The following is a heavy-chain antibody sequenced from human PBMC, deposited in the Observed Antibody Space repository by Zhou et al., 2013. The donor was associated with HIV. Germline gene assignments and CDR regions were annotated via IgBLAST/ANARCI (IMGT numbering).Heavy chain of an antibody. CDR1: GGTFSSYA. CDR2: IIPIFGTA. V-gene: IGHV1-69*05. CDR3: ASGASTLRLGELSLFDGIFWFDP. J-gene: IGHJ5*02. D-gene: IGHD3-16*02. Sequence: QVQLVQSGAEVKKPGSSVKVSCKASGGTFSSYAISWVRQAPGQGLEWMGGIIPIFGTANYAQKFQGRVTITTDESTSTAYMELSSLRSEDTAVYYCASGASTLRLGELSLFDGIFWFDPWGQGTLVTVSS.